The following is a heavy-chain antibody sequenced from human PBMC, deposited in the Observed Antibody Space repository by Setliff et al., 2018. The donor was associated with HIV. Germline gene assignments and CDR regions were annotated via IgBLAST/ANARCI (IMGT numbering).Heavy chain of an antibody. J-gene: IGHJ6*03. CDR3: ARGSGFKAYYYYMDV. CDR1: GYNFINND. CDR2: IMSILNIA. D-gene: IGHD3-10*01. V-gene: IGHV1-69*10. Sequence: SVKVSCKASGYNFINNDINWVRQATGQGLEWMGGIMSILNIANYAQKFQGRVTMTADEFTSTAYMELSSLRSEDTAVYYCARGSGFKAYYYYMDVWGKGTTVTVSS.